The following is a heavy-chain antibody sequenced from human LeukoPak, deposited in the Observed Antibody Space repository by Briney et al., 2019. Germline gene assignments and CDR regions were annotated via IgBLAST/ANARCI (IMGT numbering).Heavy chain of an antibody. CDR3: ASFPYYYGSGSDSLTDRPNDY. D-gene: IGHD3-10*01. J-gene: IGHJ4*02. Sequence: ASVKVSCKASGYTFTSYAMHWVRQAPGQRLEWMGWINAGNGNTKYSQKFQGRVTITTDTSASTAYMELSSLKSEDTAVCYCASFPYYYGSGSDSLTDRPNDYSGPGTLVTASS. CDR1: GYTFTSYA. V-gene: IGHV1-3*01. CDR2: INAGNGNT.